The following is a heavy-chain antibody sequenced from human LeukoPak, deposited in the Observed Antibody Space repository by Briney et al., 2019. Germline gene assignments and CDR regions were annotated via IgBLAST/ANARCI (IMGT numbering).Heavy chain of an antibody. Sequence: SETLSLTCTVSGGSISSYYWSWIRQPPGKGLEWIGYIYYSGSTNYNPSLKSGVTISVDTSKNQFSLKLSSVTAADTAVYYCASHYYDSSGPFDYWGQGTLVTVSS. CDR2: IYYSGST. CDR1: GGSISSYY. CDR3: ASHYYDSSGPFDY. D-gene: IGHD3-22*01. J-gene: IGHJ4*02. V-gene: IGHV4-59*01.